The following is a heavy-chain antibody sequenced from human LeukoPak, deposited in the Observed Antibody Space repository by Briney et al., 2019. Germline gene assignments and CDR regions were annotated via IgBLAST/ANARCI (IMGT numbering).Heavy chain of an antibody. CDR1: GGSIRSYY. J-gene: IGHJ6*02. CDR3: ARAYCGGDCYEDYYYGMDV. Sequence: PSETLSLTCTVSGGSIRSYYWSWIRQPPGKGLEWIGYIYYSGSTNYNPSLKSRVTISVDTSKNQFSLKLSSVTAADTAVYYCARAYCGGDCYEDYYYGMDVWGQGTTVTVSS. V-gene: IGHV4-59*01. CDR2: IYYSGST. D-gene: IGHD2-21*02.